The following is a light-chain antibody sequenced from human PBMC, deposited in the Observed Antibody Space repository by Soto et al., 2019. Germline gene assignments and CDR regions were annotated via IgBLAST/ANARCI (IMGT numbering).Light chain of an antibody. V-gene: IGKV3-11*01. CDR2: DAS. CDR1: QSVSSY. J-gene: IGKJ4*01. CDR3: QHRSNWLFT. Sequence: EIVLTQSPATLSLSPGERATLSFRASQSVSSYLAWYQQKPGQAPRLLIYDASNRATGIPARFSGSGSGTDFILTISSLEPEHFAVYYCQHRSNWLFTFGGGTKVEIK.